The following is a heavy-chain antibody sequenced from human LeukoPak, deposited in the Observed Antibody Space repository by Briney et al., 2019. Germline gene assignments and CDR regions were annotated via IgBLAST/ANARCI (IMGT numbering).Heavy chain of an antibody. CDR3: AKNAGYSYGSYYFDY. CDR1: GFSFSSYE. D-gene: IGHD5-18*01. CDR2: IISSGGVT. Sequence: GGSLRLSCAASGFSFSSYEMNWVRQAPGKGLEWVSSIISSGGVTYYADSLKGRFTISRDNSKNTVFLQMDSLRAEDSAVYYCAKNAGYSYGSYYFDYWGQGALVTVSS. V-gene: IGHV3-23*01. J-gene: IGHJ4*02.